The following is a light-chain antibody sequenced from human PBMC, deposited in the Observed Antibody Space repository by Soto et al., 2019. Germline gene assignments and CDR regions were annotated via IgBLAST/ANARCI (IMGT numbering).Light chain of an antibody. CDR3: QQYYSIPRT. V-gene: IGKV4-1*01. CDR1: QSVLYSSNNKNY. Sequence: DIVVTQSPESLAVSLGERATINCKSSQSVLYSSNNKNYLDWYQQKPGQPPKLLIYWASTRESGVPDRFSGSGSGTDFTLTISSLQAEDVAVYYCQQYYSIPRTFGGGTKVEIQ. CDR2: WAS. J-gene: IGKJ4*01.